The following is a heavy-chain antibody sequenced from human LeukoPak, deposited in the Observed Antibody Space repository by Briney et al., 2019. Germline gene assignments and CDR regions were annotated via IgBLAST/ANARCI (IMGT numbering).Heavy chain of an antibody. D-gene: IGHD6-19*01. CDR2: ISAYNGNT. Sequence: ASVTVSCTASGYTFTSYGISWVRQAPGQGLEWMGWISAYNGNTNYAQKLQGRVTMTTDTSTSTAYMELRSLRSDDTAVYYCALSSVEQWLVRHGMDVWGQGTTVTVSS. CDR1: GYTFTSYG. CDR3: ALSSVEQWLVRHGMDV. V-gene: IGHV1-18*01. J-gene: IGHJ6*02.